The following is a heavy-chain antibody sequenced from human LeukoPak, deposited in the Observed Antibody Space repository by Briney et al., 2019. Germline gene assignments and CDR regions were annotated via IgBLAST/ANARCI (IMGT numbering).Heavy chain of an antibody. V-gene: IGHV3-23*01. CDR1: RLTFRTYA. CDR3: AKSQRNDQQVVQRIDY. D-gene: IGHD2-2*01. Sequence: GGSLRLSCAVSRLTFRTYAMSWVRQAPGKGLEWVTSLSGSGDTTYYTGSVKGRFTISRDNCKNALYLEMSSLRDEDTAVYYCAKSQRNDQQVVQRIDYWGQGTLVTVSS. CDR2: LSGSGDTT. J-gene: IGHJ4*02.